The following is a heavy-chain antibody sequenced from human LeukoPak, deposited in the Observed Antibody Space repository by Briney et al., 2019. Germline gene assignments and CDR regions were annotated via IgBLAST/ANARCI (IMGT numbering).Heavy chain of an antibody. D-gene: IGHD6-13*01. CDR3: ARGLGSSWYGAPFDY. J-gene: IGHJ4*01. V-gene: IGHV3-30*04. Sequence: GGSLRLSCAVSGFTFTRNGMHWVRQAPGKGLEWVAVISSDGKEKYYADSVKGRFTISRDNSKATLYLQMNSLRADDTAVYYCARGLGSSWYGAPFDYWGQEPWSPSPQ. CDR1: GFTFTRNG. CDR2: ISSDGKEK.